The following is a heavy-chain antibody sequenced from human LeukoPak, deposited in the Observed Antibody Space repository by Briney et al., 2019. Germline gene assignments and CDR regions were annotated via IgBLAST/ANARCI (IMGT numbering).Heavy chain of an antibody. D-gene: IGHD4-17*01. CDR2: INYNGRGM. J-gene: IGHJ3*02. Sequence: PGGSLRLSCAASGFTFSTFGMSWVRQAPGKGLEWISYINYNGRGMYYADSVKGRFTTSRDNAKDSLYLQMNSLRAEDTAVYYCAKGMTTVTIDAFDIWGQGTMVTVSS. CDR3: AKGMTTVTIDAFDI. V-gene: IGHV3-48*01. CDR1: GFTFSTFG.